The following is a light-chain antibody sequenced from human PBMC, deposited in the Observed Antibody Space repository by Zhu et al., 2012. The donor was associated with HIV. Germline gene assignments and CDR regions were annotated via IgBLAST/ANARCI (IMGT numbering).Light chain of an antibody. CDR3: QQFGSSPWT. CDR2: DAS. CDR1: QSVSNF. Sequence: IVLTQSPATLSLSPGERATLSCRASQSVSNFLAWYQQKPGQAPRLLIYDASKRATGIPARFSGSGSGTDFTLTISRLEPEDFAVYYCQQFGSSPWTFGQGTKVEIK. V-gene: IGKV3-11*01. J-gene: IGKJ1*01.